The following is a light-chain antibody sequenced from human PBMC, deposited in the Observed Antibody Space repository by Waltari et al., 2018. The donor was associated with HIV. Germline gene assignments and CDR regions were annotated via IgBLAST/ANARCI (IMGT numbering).Light chain of an antibody. J-gene: IGLJ1*01. CDR2: KNK. CDR1: SSNIGTKT. Sequence: QSVLTQPPSASGTPGQRVTISCSGSSSNIGTKTVSWDQQVPGTAPKLLIYKNKHRPSGVPDRFSDSKSGTSASLAISGLQSEDEADYYCAACDDSLNGYVFGTGTKVTVL. CDR3: AACDDSLNGYV. V-gene: IGLV1-44*01.